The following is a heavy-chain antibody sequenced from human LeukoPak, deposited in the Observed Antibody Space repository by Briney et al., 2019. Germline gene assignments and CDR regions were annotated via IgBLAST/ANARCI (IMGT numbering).Heavy chain of an antibody. D-gene: IGHD3-22*01. CDR1: GGSISSGGYS. J-gene: IGHJ4*02. V-gene: IGHV4-30-2*01. CDR3: ARYYYDSSGYYYNFGGYFDY. CDR2: IYHSGST. Sequence: SQTLSLTCAVSGGSISSGGYSWSWIRQPPGKGLEWIGYIYHSGSTYYNPSLKSRVTISVDRSKNQFSPKLSSVTAADTAVYYCARYYYDSSGYYYNFGGYFDYWGQGTLVTVSS.